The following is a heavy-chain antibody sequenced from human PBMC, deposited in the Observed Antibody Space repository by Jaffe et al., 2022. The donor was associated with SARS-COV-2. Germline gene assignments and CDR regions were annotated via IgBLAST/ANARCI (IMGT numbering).Heavy chain of an antibody. V-gene: IGHV3-43*01. D-gene: IGHD1-26*01. CDR3: AVSSTSKTPNFDY. Sequence: EVQLVESGGVVVQPGGSLRLSCAASGFTFDDYTMHWVRQAPGKGLEWVSLISWDGGSTYYADSVKGRFTISRDNSKNSLYLQMNSLRTEDTALYYCAVSSTSKTPNFDYWGQGTLVTVSS. CDR1: GFTFDDYT. CDR2: ISWDGGST. J-gene: IGHJ4*02.